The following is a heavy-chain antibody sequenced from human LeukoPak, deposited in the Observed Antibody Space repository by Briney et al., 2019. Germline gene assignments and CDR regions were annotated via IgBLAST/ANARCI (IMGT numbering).Heavy chain of an antibody. CDR3: ARGLHGDYGYFDY. D-gene: IGHD4-17*01. V-gene: IGHV1-69*13. CDR2: VIPMFATA. CDR1: GGTFSSYA. Sequence: SVKVCCKASGGTFSSYAISWVRQAPGQGLEWMGGVIPMFATANYAPKFQDRVTITADESTSTAYMELRSLRSEDTAVYHCARGLHGDYGYFDYWGQGTLVTVSS. J-gene: IGHJ4*02.